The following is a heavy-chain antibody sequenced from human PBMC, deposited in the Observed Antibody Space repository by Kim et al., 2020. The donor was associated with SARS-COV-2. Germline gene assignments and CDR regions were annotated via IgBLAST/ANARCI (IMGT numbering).Heavy chain of an antibody. CDR2: IDPSDSYT. CDR1: GYSFTSYW. CDR3: ARLYFYDSSGYPGDY. V-gene: IGHV5-10-1*01. J-gene: IGHJ4*02. Sequence: GESLKISCKGSGYSFTSYWISWVRQMPGKGLEWMGRIDPSDSYTNYSPSFQGHVTISADKSISTAYLQWSSLKASDTAMYYCARLYFYDSSGYPGDYWGQRTLVTVSS. D-gene: IGHD3-22*01.